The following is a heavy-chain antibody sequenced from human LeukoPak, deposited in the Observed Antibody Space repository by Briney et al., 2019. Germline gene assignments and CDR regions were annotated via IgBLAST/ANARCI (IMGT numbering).Heavy chain of an antibody. J-gene: IGHJ4*02. CDR1: GFTFSSYW. D-gene: IGHD1-1*01. Sequence: GESLRLSCAASGFTFSSYWMSWVRQAPGKGLEWVASIKQDGSEKNYVDSVKGRFTVSRDNAKNSLFLQMNSLRAEDTAVFYCARLNDWNFDYWGQGTLVTVSS. CDR2: IKQDGSEK. V-gene: IGHV3-7*01. CDR3: ARLNDWNFDY.